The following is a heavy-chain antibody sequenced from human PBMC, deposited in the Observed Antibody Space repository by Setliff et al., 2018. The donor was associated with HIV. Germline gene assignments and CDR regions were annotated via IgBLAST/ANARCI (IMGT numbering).Heavy chain of an antibody. CDR2: ISVGAGST. CDR1: GFTFSTYG. CDR3: AKGVFDV. J-gene: IGHJ2*01. D-gene: IGHD3-10*01. V-gene: IGHV3-23*01. Sequence: PGGSLRLSCAASGFTFSTYGMNWVRQAPGKGLEWVALINGISVGAGSTYYADSVKGRFTISRDNSKNTLYLQMNNLRPEDTAIYYCAKGVFDVWGRDTPVTVSS.